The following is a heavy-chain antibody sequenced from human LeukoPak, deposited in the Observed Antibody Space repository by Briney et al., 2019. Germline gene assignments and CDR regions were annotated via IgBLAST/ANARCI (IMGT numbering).Heavy chain of an antibody. V-gene: IGHV3-11*01. CDR2: INIGGTNT. J-gene: IGHJ5*02. Sequence: PGGSLRLSCAASGFSFSDYHMSWIRQAPGKGLEGLSYINIGGTNTHYADSVKGRFTISRDNAKKSLYLELTNLRAEDTAVYYCATDGAGFDTWGQGVLVTVSS. CDR1: GFSFSDYH. CDR3: ATDGAGFDT.